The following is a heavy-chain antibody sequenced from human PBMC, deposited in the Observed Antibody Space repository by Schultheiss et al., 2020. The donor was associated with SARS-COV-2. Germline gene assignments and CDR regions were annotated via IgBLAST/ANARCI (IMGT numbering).Heavy chain of an antibody. CDR3: ARDGGRYSVPFEH. J-gene: IGHJ4*02. CDR1: GGSVSSGSYY. V-gene: IGHV4-61*01. D-gene: IGHD1-26*01. Sequence: SQTLSLTCPVSGGSVSSGSYYWSWIRQPPGKGLEWIGYIYYSGSTNYNPSLKSRVTISVGTSKNQFSLKLTSVTAADTAVYYCARDGGRYSVPFEHWGQGTLVTVSS. CDR2: IYYSGST.